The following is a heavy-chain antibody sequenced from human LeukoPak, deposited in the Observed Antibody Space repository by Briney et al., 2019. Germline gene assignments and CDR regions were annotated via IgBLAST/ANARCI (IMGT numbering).Heavy chain of an antibody. CDR1: GGSISSGGYS. V-gene: IGHV4-30-2*01. CDR2: IYHSGST. CDR3: ARDLEDAFDI. D-gene: IGHD3-3*01. J-gene: IGHJ3*02. Sequence: SETLSLTCAVSGGSISSGGYSWSWIRQPPGKGLEWIGYIYHSGSTYYNPSLKSRVTISVDTSKNQFSLKLSSVTAADTAVYYCARDLEDAFDIWGQGTMVTVSS.